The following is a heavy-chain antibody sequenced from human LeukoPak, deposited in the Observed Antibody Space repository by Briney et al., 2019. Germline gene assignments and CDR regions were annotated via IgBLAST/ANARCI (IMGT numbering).Heavy chain of an antibody. V-gene: IGHV4-30-2*01. Sequence: SQTLSLTCAVSGGSISSGGYSWSWIRQPPGKGLEWIGYIYHGGSTYYNPSLKSRVTISVDRSKNQFSLKLSSVTAADTAVYYCAREDSSGYAFDYWGQGTLVTVSS. CDR2: IYHGGST. D-gene: IGHD3-22*01. CDR3: AREDSSGYAFDY. J-gene: IGHJ4*02. CDR1: GGSISSGGYS.